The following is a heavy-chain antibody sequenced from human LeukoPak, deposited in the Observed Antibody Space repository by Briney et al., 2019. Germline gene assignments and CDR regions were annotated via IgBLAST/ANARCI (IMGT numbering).Heavy chain of an antibody. CDR2: VWYDGTNE. D-gene: IGHD2-21*02. CDR1: GFTFSSYA. Sequence: GGSLRLSCAASGFTFSSYAMSWVRQAPGKGLEWLALVWYDGTNEYYADSVKGRFTISRDNSKNTLYLQMNSLRAEDTAVYYCVRDRSVVTAPFDAFDIWGQGTMVTVSS. J-gene: IGHJ3*02. CDR3: VRDRSVVTAPFDAFDI. V-gene: IGHV3-33*08.